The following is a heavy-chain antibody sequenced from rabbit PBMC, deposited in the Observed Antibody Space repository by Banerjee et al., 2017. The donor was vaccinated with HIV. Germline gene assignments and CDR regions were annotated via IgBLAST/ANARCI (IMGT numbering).Heavy chain of an antibody. J-gene: IGHJ4*01. CDR1: GFSFSSSYY. CDR3: ARYSSYVFNL. Sequence: QSLEESGGDLVKPGASLTLTCTASGFSFSSSYYMCWVRQAPGKGLEWIACIYTSSGSTWYASWVNGRFTISRSTSLNTVDLKMTSLTAADTATYFCARYSSYVFNLWGPGTLVTVS. V-gene: IGHV1S43*01. CDR2: IYTSSGST. D-gene: IGHD2-1*01.